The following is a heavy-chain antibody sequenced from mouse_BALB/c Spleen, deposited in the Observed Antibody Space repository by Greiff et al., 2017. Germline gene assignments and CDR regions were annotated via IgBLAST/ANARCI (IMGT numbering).Heavy chain of an antibody. V-gene: IGHV5-6-5*01. J-gene: IGHJ4*01. D-gene: IGHD1-1*01. CDR1: GFTFSSYA. CDR2: ISSGGST. CDR3: ARDGNRYAMDY. Sequence: EVKLQESGGGLVKPGGSLKLSCAASGFTFSSYAMSWVRQTPEKRLEWVASISSGGSTYYPDSVKGRFTISRDNARNILYLQMSSLRSEDTAMYYCARDGNRYAMDYWGQGTSVTVSS.